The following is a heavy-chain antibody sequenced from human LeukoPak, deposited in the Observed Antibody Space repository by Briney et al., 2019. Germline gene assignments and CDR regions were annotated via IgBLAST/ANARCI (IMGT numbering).Heavy chain of an antibody. D-gene: IGHD2-2*02. CDR2: INPNNGGT. J-gene: IGHJ4*02. CDR1: GYTFTGYY. CDR3: ARTESKCTSTSCYTEDY. Sequence: ASVKVSCKASGYTFTGYYMHWVRQAPGQGLEWMGWINPNNGGTNYAQKFQGRVTMTRGTSIGTAYMELSRLRSDDTAVYYCARTESKCTSTSCYTEDYWGQGTLVTVSS. V-gene: IGHV1-2*02.